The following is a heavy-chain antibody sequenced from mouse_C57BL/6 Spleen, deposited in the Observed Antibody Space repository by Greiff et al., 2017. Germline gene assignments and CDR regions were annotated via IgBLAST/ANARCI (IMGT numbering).Heavy chain of an antibody. CDR3: ARDYYGSYYNAMDY. J-gene: IGHJ4*01. CDR1: GYAFSSYW. CDR2: IYPGDGDT. Sequence: QVQLQQSGAELVKPGASVKISCKASGYAFSSYWMNWVKQRPGKGLEWIGQIYPGDGDTNYNGKFKGKATLTADKSSSTAYMQLSSLTSEDSAVYFCARDYYGSYYNAMDYWGQGTSVTVSS. D-gene: IGHD2-1*01. V-gene: IGHV1-80*01.